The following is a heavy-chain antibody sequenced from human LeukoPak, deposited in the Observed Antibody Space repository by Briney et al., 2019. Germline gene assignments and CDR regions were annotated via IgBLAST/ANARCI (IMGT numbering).Heavy chain of an antibody. J-gene: IGHJ4*02. V-gene: IGHV4-61*02. CDR3: ARVTGYTIEDYFDY. D-gene: IGHD3-9*01. Sequence: SETLSLTCTVSGGSISSGSYYWSWIRQPAGKGLEWIGRIYTSGSTNYNPSLKSRVTISVKTSKNQFSLKLRSVTAADTAVYYCARVTGYTIEDYFDYWGQGTLVTVSS. CDR1: GGSISSGSYY. CDR2: IYTSGST.